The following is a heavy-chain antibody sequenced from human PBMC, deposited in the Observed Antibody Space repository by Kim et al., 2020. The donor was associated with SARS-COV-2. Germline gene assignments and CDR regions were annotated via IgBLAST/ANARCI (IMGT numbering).Heavy chain of an antibody. Sequence: NKGNTGYAQKFQGRVTMTRNTSISTAYMGLGSLRSEDTAVYYCARGTRGAWGQGTLVTVSS. D-gene: IGHD1-1*01. CDR2: NKGNT. CDR3: ARGTRGA. J-gene: IGHJ5*02. V-gene: IGHV1-8*01.